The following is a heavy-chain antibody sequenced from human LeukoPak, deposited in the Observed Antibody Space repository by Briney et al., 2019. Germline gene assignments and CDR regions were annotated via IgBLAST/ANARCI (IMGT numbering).Heavy chain of an antibody. J-gene: IGHJ5*02. CDR3: ARVRTEMATISVNWFDP. CDR1: GGSISSYY. V-gene: IGHV4-59*12. Sequence: SETLSLTCTVSGGSISSYYWSWIRQPPGKGLEWIGYIYYSGSTNYNPSLKSRVTISVDTSKNQFSLKLSSVTAADTAVYYCARVRTEMATISVNWFDPWGQGTLVTVSS. CDR2: IYYSGST. D-gene: IGHD5-24*01.